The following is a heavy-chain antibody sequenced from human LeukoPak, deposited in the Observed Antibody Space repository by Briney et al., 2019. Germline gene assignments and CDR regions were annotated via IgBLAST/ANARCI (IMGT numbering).Heavy chain of an antibody. V-gene: IGHV4-39*01. J-gene: IGHJ5*02. CDR3: ARQGYISGQGFRNNWFDP. Sequence: PSETLSLTCTVSGGSISSSSFYWGWIRQPPGKGLEWIGTIFYSGSTYYNPSLRSRVSMSVHTSKNQFSLRLSSVTAADTAVYYCARQGYISGQGFRNNWFDPWGQGSLVTVSS. CDR1: GGSISSSSFY. CDR2: IFYSGST. D-gene: IGHD6-19*01.